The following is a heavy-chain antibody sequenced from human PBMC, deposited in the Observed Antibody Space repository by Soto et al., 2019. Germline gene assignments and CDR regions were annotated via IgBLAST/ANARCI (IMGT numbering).Heavy chain of an antibody. CDR1: GGSISSYY. J-gene: IGHJ5*02. CDR3: ATGRFSAMIRGVIMFDP. Sequence: QVLLQESGPGLVKPSETLSLTCTVSGGSISSYYWNWIRQPPGKGLEWIGYIHYSGRTNYNPSLKSRVTISVDTSNNQFSLKLSSVTAADTAVYYCATGRFSAMIRGVIMFDPWGQGTLVTVSS. V-gene: IGHV4-59*01. CDR2: IHYSGRT. D-gene: IGHD3-10*01.